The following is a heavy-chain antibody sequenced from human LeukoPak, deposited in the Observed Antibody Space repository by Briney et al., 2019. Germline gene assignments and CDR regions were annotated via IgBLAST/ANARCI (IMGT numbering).Heavy chain of an antibody. D-gene: IGHD1-26*01. CDR2: INQNGSEI. J-gene: IGHJ3*02. Sequence: GGSLRLSCVASGFRFIDYWMTWVRQAPGRGLEWVANINQNGSEIYYLDSVEGRFTISRDNAKNSLFLQMNSLRVEDTAVYYCARDPTSSWETAFDIWGQGTMVTVSS. CDR1: GFRFIDYW. CDR3: ARDPTSSWETAFDI. V-gene: IGHV3-7*01.